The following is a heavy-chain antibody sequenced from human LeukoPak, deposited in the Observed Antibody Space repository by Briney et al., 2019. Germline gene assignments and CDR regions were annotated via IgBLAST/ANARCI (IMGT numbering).Heavy chain of an antibody. CDR2: IIPILGIA. Sequence: SVKVSCKASGGTFSSYAISWVRQAPGQGLEWMGRIIPILGIANYAQKFQGRVTITADKSTSTAYMELSSLRSEDTAVYYCAREGPGAAMAHDYFDYWGQGTLVTVSS. J-gene: IGHJ4*02. CDR3: AREGPGAAMAHDYFDY. D-gene: IGHD5-18*01. CDR1: GGTFSSYA. V-gene: IGHV1-69*04.